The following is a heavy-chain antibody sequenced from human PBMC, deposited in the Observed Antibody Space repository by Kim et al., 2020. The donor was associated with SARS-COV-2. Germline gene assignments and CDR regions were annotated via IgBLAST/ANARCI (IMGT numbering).Heavy chain of an antibody. D-gene: IGHD4-17*01. J-gene: IGHJ2*01. Sequence: SGVGRFTISKDNSKNTLYLQRNSLRAEDTAVYYCAKVNDYGDYLQWYFDLWGRGTLVTVSS. CDR3: AKVNDYGDYLQWYFDL. V-gene: IGHV3-23*01.